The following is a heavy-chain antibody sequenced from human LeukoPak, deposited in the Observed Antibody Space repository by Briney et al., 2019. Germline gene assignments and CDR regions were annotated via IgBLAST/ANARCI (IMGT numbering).Heavy chain of an antibody. CDR2: ISNSSSTI. V-gene: IGHV3-48*01. CDR1: GFTFSSYS. Sequence: GGSLRLSCAASGFTFSSYSMNWVRQAPGKGLEWVSYISNSSSTIYYADSVKGRFTISRDNAKNSLYLQMNSLRAEDTAVYYCLSMVSDYWGQGTLVTVSS. CDR3: LSMVSDY. J-gene: IGHJ4*02. D-gene: IGHD5-18*01.